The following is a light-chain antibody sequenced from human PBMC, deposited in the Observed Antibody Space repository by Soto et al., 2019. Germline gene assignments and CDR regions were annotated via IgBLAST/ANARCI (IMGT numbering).Light chain of an antibody. CDR1: QSVGNN. J-gene: IGKJ1*01. CDR2: GAS. Sequence: EIVMTQSPATLSVSPGERATLSCRASQSVGNNLAWYQQKPGQAPRLLIHGASTRATGIPARFSGSGSGTGFTLTISSLQSEDFAIYYCQHQSSWPRTFGQGTKVDIK. V-gene: IGKV3-15*01. CDR3: QHQSSWPRT.